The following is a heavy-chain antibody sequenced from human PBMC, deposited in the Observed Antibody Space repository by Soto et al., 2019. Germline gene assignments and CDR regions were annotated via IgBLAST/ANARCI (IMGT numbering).Heavy chain of an antibody. D-gene: IGHD3-16*01. V-gene: IGHV3-11*04. Sequence: GGSLRLSCAASGFTFSDYYMSWIRQAPGKGLEWVSYISSSSSTIYYADSVKGRFTISRDNAKNSLYLQMNSLRAEDTAVYYCARCTYDYVWGSLVSFDYWGQGTLVTVSS. CDR1: GFTFSDYY. J-gene: IGHJ4*02. CDR3: ARCTYDYVWGSLVSFDY. CDR2: ISSSSSTI.